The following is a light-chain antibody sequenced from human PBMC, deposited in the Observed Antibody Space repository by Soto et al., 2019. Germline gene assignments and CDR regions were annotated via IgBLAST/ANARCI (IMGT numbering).Light chain of an antibody. CDR1: QVFTIY. CDR2: AAS. CDR3: QQYYSYPPT. J-gene: IGKJ1*01. Sequence: AIRMTQSPSSLPPSTGDRVTITGRAIQVFTIYLAWYQQKPGKAPKLLIYAASTLQSGVPSRFSGSGSGTDFTLTISCLQSEDFATYYCQQYYSYPPTFGQGTKVEIK. V-gene: IGKV1-8*01.